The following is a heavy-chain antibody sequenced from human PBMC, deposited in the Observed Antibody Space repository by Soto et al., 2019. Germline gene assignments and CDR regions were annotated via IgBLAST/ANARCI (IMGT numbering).Heavy chain of an antibody. CDR3: ARGEGGAAAGKNPYYYYGMDV. J-gene: IGHJ6*02. D-gene: IGHD6-13*01. V-gene: IGHV1-2*04. CDR2: INPNSGGT. CDR1: GYTFTGYY. Sequence: ASVKVSCKASGYTFTGYYMHWVRQAPGQGLEWMGWINPNSGGTNYAQKFQGWVTMTRGTSISTAYMELSRLRSDGTAVYYCARGEGGAAAGKNPYYYYGMDVWGQGTTVTVSS.